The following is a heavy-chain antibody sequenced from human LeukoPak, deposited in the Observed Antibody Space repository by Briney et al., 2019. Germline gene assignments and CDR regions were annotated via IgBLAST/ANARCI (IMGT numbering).Heavy chain of an antibody. J-gene: IGHJ4*02. D-gene: IGHD3-16*02. CDR3: AKAQLGLRLGELSSLDY. Sequence: GGSLRLSCAASGFTFSDYYMSWIRQAPGKGLEWVSYISSSGSTIYYADSVKGRFTISRDNAKNSLYLQMNSLRAEDTALYYCAKAQLGLRLGELSSLDYWGQGTLVTVSS. CDR1: GFTFSDYY. V-gene: IGHV3-11*01. CDR2: ISSSGSTI.